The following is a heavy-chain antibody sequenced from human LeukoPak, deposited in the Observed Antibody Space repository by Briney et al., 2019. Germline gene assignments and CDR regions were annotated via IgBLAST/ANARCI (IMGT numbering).Heavy chain of an antibody. CDR3: ATLGDRYLLPSSGWLHFDY. J-gene: IGHJ4*02. V-gene: IGHV1-2*07. CDR2: INPNSDGI. CDR1: GYTFTDHY. Sequence: ASVKVSCKASGYTFTDHYMHWVRQAPGQGLEWMGWINPNSDGINNYAHKFQGRVTMTRDTSISTAYMELSSVTAADTAVYYCATLGDRYLLPSSGWLHFDYWGQGTLVTVSS. D-gene: IGHD6-25*01.